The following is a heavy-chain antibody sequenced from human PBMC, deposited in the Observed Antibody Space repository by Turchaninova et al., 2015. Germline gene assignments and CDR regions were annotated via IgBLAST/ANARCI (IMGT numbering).Heavy chain of an antibody. J-gene: IGHJ4*02. V-gene: IGHV5-51*01. CDR3: ARHRGYSYGYGDY. CDR1: GYSFTNYW. Sequence: EVQLVQSAAEVKKPGESLKISCKGSGYSFTNYWIGWVRQMPGKGLEWMGIIYPGDSDTKYSPSFQGQVTISADKSISTAFLQWSSLKASDTAIYYCARHRGYSYGYGDYWGQGTLVTVSS. D-gene: IGHD5-18*01. CDR2: IYPGDSDT.